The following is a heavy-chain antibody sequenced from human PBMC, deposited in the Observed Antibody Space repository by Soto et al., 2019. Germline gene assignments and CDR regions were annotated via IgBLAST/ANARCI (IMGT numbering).Heavy chain of an antibody. CDR2: IYSGGST. Sequence: PGGSLRLSCAASGFTVSSNYMSWVRQAPGKGLEWVSVIYSGGSTYYADSVKGRFTISRDNSKNTLYLQMNSLRAEDTAVYYCASRFMVRGVIFYYYGMDVWGQGTTVTVSS. CDR1: GFTVSSNY. J-gene: IGHJ6*02. D-gene: IGHD3-10*01. V-gene: IGHV3-53*01. CDR3: ASRFMVRGVIFYYYGMDV.